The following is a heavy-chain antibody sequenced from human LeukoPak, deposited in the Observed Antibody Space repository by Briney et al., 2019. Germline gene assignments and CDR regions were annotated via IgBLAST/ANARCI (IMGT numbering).Heavy chain of an antibody. CDR1: GFTFSSYG. Sequence: GGSLRLSCAASGFTFSSYGMHWVRQAPGKGLEWVAVISYDGSNKYYADSVKGRFTISRDNSKNTLYLQMNSLRAEDTAVYYCARDISPSGGSGSFIDYWGQGTLVTVSS. CDR3: ARDISPSGGSGSFIDY. J-gene: IGHJ4*02. CDR2: ISYDGSNK. V-gene: IGHV3-30*03. D-gene: IGHD3-10*01.